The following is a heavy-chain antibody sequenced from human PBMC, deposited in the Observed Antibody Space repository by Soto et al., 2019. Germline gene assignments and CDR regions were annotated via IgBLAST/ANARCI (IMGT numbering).Heavy chain of an antibody. CDR1: GDSISSSSNY. D-gene: IGHD2-15*01. V-gene: IGHV4-39*01. J-gene: IGHJ3*02. CDR3: ARSHRSLYDAFAI. CDR2: IYYSGST. Sequence: QLQLQESGPGLVKPSETLSLTCTVSGDSISSSSNYWGWIRQPPGKGLEWIGSIYYSGSTYYNPSLKSRVTISVDTSNDQCSLKLSSVTDADTDVYYCARSHRSLYDAFAIWGQGTMVSVSS.